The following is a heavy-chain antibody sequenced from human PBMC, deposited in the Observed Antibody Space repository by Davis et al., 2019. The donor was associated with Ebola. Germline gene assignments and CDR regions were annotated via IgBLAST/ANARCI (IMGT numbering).Heavy chain of an antibody. CDR2: INPNSGGT. V-gene: IGHV1-2*02. CDR1: GYTFTGYY. D-gene: IGHD2-21*01. CDR3: ARVYHPAAYCGGDCPPDY. J-gene: IGHJ4*02. Sequence: ASVKVSCKASGYTFTGYYMHWVRQAPGQGLEWMGWINPNSGGTNYAQKFQGRVTMTRDTSISTAYMELSRLRSDDTAVYYCARVYHPAAYCGGDCPPDYWGQGTLVTVSS.